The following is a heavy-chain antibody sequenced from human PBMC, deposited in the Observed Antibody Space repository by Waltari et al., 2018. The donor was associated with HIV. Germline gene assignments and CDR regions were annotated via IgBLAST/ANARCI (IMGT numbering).Heavy chain of an antibody. Sequence: QVYFMESVGGVVQPGGSLKPSCAAAGFTSRRYGMHWVRQAPGKGLEWVAVIWSDGYNKFYADSVRGRFTFSRDNSKYTLSLQMNSLRAEDTALYYCVKERGPFNGFDIWGQGTMVTVSS. CDR2: IWSDGYNK. CDR1: GFTSRRYG. D-gene: IGHD3-16*01. CDR3: VKERGPFNGFDI. V-gene: IGHV3-33*06. J-gene: IGHJ3*02.